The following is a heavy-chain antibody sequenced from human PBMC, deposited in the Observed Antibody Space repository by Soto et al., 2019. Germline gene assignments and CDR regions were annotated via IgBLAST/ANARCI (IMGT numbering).Heavy chain of an antibody. CDR3: ARLSGYDPAGAADK. D-gene: IGHD5-12*01. Sequence: QVQLQESGPGLVKASQTLSLTCTLSGASVSSAEHYWSWIRQPPGKGLEWIGYTYYCGGSYYNASLQRRVSISVDTSQNQFSLKLTSVTAADTAVHYCARLSGYDPAGAADKWGPGILVSVSS. CDR2: TYYCGGS. V-gene: IGHV4-30-4*01. CDR1: GASVSSAEHY. J-gene: IGHJ4*02.